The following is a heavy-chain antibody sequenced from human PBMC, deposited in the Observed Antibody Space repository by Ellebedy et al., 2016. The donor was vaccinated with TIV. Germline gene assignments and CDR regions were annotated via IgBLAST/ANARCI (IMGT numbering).Heavy chain of an antibody. CDR3: ARLGAVYRDAPSE. J-gene: IGHJ4*02. D-gene: IGHD3-16*01. CDR1: GASISSYY. V-gene: IGHV4-4*07. Sequence: SETLSLTCTVSGASISSYYWSWIRQPAGKGLEWIGRVYTGGSPLRNPSLNSRVTMSLDTSKSQFSLKLSSVTAADTAMYYCARLGAVYRDAPSEWGQGTLVTVSS. CDR2: VYTGGSP.